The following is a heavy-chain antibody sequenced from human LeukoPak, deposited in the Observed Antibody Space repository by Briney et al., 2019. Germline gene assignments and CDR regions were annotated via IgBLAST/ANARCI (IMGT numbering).Heavy chain of an antibody. V-gene: IGHV3-74*01. D-gene: IGHD2/OR15-2a*01. CDR3: ARDAWSRNGIYDPFGV. Sequence: PGGSLRLSCAASGFTFSNYMMHWVRQAPGKGLVWVSRIKSDGITITYADSVKGRFTISRDNAKNTLYLQMNSLRAEDTAVYYCARDAWSRNGIYDPFGVWGQGTMVTVSS. J-gene: IGHJ3*01. CDR2: IKSDGITI. CDR1: GFTFSNYM.